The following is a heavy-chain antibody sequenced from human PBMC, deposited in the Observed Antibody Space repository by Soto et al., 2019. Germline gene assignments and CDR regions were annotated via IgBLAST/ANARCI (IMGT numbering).Heavy chain of an antibody. Sequence: GGSLRLSCAASGFTFSSYGMHGVRQAPGKGLEWVAVISYDGSNKYYADSVKGRFTISRDNSKNTLYLQMNSLRAEDTAVYFCAKSPSVVLVPSSLGGNNWFDPWGQGTPVTVSS. CDR2: ISYDGSNK. D-gene: IGHD3-10*01. CDR3: AKSPSVVLVPSSLGGNNWFDP. J-gene: IGHJ5*02. V-gene: IGHV3-30*18. CDR1: GFTFSSYG.